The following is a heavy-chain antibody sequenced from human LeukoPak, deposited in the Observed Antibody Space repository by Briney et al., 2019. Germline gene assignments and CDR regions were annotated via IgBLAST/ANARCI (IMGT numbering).Heavy chain of an antibody. CDR3: ARHVYGLVITYEWFDP. D-gene: IGHD3/OR15-3a*01. J-gene: IGHJ5*02. V-gene: IGHV4-34*01. CDR1: GGSFSGYY. CDR2: IYHSGST. Sequence: SETLSLTCAVYGGSFSGYYWSWIRQPPGKGLEWIGSIYHSGSTYYNPSLKSRVTISVDTSKNQFSLKLSSVTAADTAVYYCARHVYGLVITYEWFDPWGQGTLVTVSS.